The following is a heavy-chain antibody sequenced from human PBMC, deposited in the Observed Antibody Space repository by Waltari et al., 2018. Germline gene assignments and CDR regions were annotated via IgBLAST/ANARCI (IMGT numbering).Heavy chain of an antibody. D-gene: IGHD4-17*01. CDR1: GGSISSYY. V-gene: IGHV4-59*01. CDR3: ARADYGDYDYYYYYMDV. J-gene: IGHJ6*03. CDR2: IYYSGST. Sequence: QVQLQESGPGLVKPSETLSLTCTVSGGSISSYYWSWIRQPPGKGLEWIGYIYYSGSTNYNPALKRRVTISVDTSKNQFSLKLSSVTAADTAVYYCARADYGDYDYYYYYMDVWGKGTTVTVSS.